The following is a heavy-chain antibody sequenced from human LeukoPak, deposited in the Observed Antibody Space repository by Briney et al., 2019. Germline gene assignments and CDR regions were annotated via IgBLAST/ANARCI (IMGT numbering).Heavy chain of an antibody. CDR2: ISGSGGST. D-gene: IGHD6-19*01. J-gene: IGHJ4*02. Sequence: GGSLRLSCAASGFTFSSYAMSWVRQAPGKGLEWVSAISGSGGSTYYADSVKDRFTISRDNSRNTVYMQMDSLRAEDTAIYYCAGDRNSVWYSPLDYWGQGTQVTVSP. CDR1: GFTFSSYA. CDR3: AGDRNSVWYSPLDY. V-gene: IGHV3-23*01.